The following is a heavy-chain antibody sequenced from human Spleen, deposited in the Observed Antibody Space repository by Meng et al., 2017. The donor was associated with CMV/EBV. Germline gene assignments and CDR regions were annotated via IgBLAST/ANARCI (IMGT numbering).Heavy chain of an antibody. CDR2: ICSNGGGT. V-gene: IGHV3-64*04. CDR3: VREGKSMAAADNPLFD. Sequence: GITFSSYAMHWVRQAQGRGLEHVSAICSNGGGTYYAKSVKGRFTISRDNAKNSLYLQMNSLRAEDTAVYYCVREGKSMAAADNPLFDWGQGTLVTVSS. CDR1: GITFSSYA. J-gene: IGHJ4*02. D-gene: IGHD6-13*01.